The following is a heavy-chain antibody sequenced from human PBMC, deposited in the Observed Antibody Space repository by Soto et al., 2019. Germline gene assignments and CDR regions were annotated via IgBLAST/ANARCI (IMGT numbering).Heavy chain of an antibody. Sequence: ASVKVSCKASGYTFTGYYIHWVRQAPGQGLEWMGWINPNRGSTNFAQKFQGRVTMTKDTSISTTYMDLSRLRSDDTAVYYCARYCSSVSCYDEIWGQGTMVTVSS. D-gene: IGHD2-15*01. V-gene: IGHV1-2*02. CDR2: INPNRGST. CDR1: GYTFTGYY. J-gene: IGHJ3*02. CDR3: ARYCSSVSCYDEI.